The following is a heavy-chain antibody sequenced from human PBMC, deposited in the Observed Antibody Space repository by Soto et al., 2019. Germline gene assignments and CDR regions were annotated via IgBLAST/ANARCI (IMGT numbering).Heavy chain of an antibody. V-gene: IGHV3-33*01. J-gene: IGHJ6*02. CDR1: GFTFSSYG. Sequence: QVQLVESGGGVVQPGRSLRLSCAASGFTFSSYGMHWVRQAAGKGLEWVAVIWYDGSNKYYADSVKGRFTISRDNSKNTLYLQFNSLRAEDTAVYYCARGPGGYDFWSHRAISGMDVWGQGTTVTVSS. CDR2: IWYDGSNK. D-gene: IGHD3-3*01. CDR3: ARGPGGYDFWSHRAISGMDV.